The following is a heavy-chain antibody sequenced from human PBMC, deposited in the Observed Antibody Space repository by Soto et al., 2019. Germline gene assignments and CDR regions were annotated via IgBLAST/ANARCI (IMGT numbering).Heavy chain of an antibody. V-gene: IGHV1-69*01. J-gene: IGHJ4*02. CDR1: GGTFSSYA. D-gene: IGHD6-19*01. CDR3: ARDLTAVAGLGPFDY. Sequence: QVPLVQSGAEVKKPGSSVKVSCKASGGTFSSYAISWVRQAPGQGLEWMGGIIPIFGTANYAQKFQGRVTITADESTSTAYMELSSLRSEDTAVYYCARDLTAVAGLGPFDYWGQGTLVTVSS. CDR2: IIPIFGTA.